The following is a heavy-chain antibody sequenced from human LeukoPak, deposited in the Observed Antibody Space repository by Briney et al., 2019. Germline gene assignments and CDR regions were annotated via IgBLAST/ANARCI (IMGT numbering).Heavy chain of an antibody. CDR3: AKGGKWDVTPFDY. J-gene: IGHJ4*02. CDR2: ISGGGGST. CDR1: GFFFNSYW. V-gene: IGHV3-23*01. D-gene: IGHD1-26*01. Sequence: GGSLRLSCVTSGFFFNSYWMSWVRQAPGKGLEWVSTISGGGGSTYYADSVKGRFTISRDNSKNTLYLQVNSLRAEDTAVYYCAKGGKWDVTPFDYWGQGTLVTVSS.